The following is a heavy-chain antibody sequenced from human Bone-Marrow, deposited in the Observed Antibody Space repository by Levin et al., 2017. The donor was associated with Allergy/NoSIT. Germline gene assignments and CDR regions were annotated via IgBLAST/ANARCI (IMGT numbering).Heavy chain of an antibody. Sequence: AASVKVSCKASGYTFTGYHIHWVRQAPGQGLEWMGWINPNSGGTNYALKFQGWVTMTRDTSISTAYMELSRLKSDDTAVYFCARGTKDGFVASAAFDYWGQGALVTVSS. V-gene: IGHV1-2*04. D-gene: IGHD6-13*01. J-gene: IGHJ4*02. CDR2: INPNSGGT. CDR1: GYTFTGYH. CDR3: ARGTKDGFVASAAFDY.